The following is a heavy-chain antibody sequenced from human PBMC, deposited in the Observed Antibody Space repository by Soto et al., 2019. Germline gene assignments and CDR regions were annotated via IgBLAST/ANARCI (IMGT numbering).Heavy chain of an antibody. CDR2: IHSSGST. J-gene: IGHJ4*02. V-gene: IGHV4-59*01. Sequence: SETLSLTCTVSGGSISDYYWSWIRQPPGKGLEWIGYIHSSGSTAHNPSLKSRVTIALDTSKNQFSLKVNSVAAADTAVYHCAGGPANWVLDYWGQGTLVTVSS. CDR1: GGSISDYY. D-gene: IGHD7-27*01. CDR3: AGGPANWVLDY.